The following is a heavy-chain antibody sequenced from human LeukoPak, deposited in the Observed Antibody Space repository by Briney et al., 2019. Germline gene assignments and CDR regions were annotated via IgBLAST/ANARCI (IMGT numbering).Heavy chain of an antibody. Sequence: GGSLRLSCAASGFTFSIYAMSWVGQAPGKGLQWVSSITCRGESTSYVDSVKGRSTITRDNSENTLYLQMHSLRAEDTAVYYCARDRPNYYGSDGHYYRRDGDYWGRGTLVSVSS. CDR2: ITCRGEST. J-gene: IGHJ4*02. CDR1: GFTFSIYA. D-gene: IGHD3-22*01. V-gene: IGHV3-23*01. CDR3: ARDRPNYYGSDGHYYRRDGDY.